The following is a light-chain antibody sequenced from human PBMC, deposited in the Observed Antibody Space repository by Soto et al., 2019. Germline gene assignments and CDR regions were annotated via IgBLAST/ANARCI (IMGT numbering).Light chain of an antibody. Sequence: QSALTQPASVSGSPGQSITISCTGTSRDVGGYNYVSWYQQHPGIAPKLMISEVSNRPSGVSNRFSGSKSGNTASLAISGLQAEEEADYYCSSYTSSRTLVFGGGTKLTVL. CDR3: SSYTSSRTLV. CDR1: SRDVGGYNY. CDR2: EVS. V-gene: IGLV2-14*01. J-gene: IGLJ2*01.